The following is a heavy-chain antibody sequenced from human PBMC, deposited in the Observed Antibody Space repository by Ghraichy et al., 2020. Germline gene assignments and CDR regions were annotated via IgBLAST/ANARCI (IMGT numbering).Heavy chain of an antibody. CDR2: ISGSGGTT. CDR3: AKVSCSGGGCYSSVGYFDY. Sequence: GGSLRLSCAASGFTFSNYAMSWVRQAPGKGLEWVSGISGSGGTTYYADSVKGRFTISRDKSMDTLYLQMNSLRVEDTAVYYCAKVSCSGGGCYSSVGYFDYWGQGTLVTVSS. V-gene: IGHV3-23*01. J-gene: IGHJ4*02. CDR1: GFTFSNYA. D-gene: IGHD2-15*01.